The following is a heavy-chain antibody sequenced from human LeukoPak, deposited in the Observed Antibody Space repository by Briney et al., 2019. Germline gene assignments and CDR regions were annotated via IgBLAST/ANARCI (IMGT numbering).Heavy chain of an antibody. CDR1: GFTFGNFW. CDR3: ARDLSPSCGDGCYYDALDI. CDR2: IKEDSGVK. V-gene: IGHV3-7*01. J-gene: IGHJ3*02. Sequence: GGSLRLSCAASGFTFGNFWMTWVRQAPGKGLECVANIKEDSGVKNYVDSVKGRFTVSRDNAKNSLFLQMNSLRAEDTAVYYCARDLSPSCGDGCYYDALDIWGQGTIVTVS. D-gene: IGHD2-21*01.